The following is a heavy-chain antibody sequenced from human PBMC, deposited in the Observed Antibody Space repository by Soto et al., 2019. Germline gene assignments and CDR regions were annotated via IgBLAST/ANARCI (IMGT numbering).Heavy chain of an antibody. J-gene: IGHJ4*02. CDR3: AKGSSGYSSSWYYFDY. D-gene: IGHD6-13*01. Sequence: EVQLLESGGGLVQPGGSLRLSCAASGFTFSSYAMSWVRQAPGMGLEWVSAISGSGGSAYYADSVKGRFTISRDNSKNTLYLQMNSLRAQDTAVYYCAKGSSGYSSSWYYFDYRGQGTLVTVSS. CDR2: ISGSGGSA. CDR1: GFTFSSYA. V-gene: IGHV3-23*01.